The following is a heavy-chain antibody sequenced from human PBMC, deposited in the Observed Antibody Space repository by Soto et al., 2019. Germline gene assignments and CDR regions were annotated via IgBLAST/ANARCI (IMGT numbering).Heavy chain of an antibody. CDR2: ISSSSSYI. CDR1: GFTFSSYS. J-gene: IGHJ4*02. D-gene: IGHD2-15*01. V-gene: IGHV3-21*01. Sequence: GGSLRLSCAASGFTFSSYSMNWVRQAPGKGLEWVSSISSSSSYIYYADSVKGRFTISRDNAKNSLYLQMNSLRAEDTAVYYCAREGRRVVDDSGFDYWGQGTLVTVSS. CDR3: AREGRRVVDDSGFDY.